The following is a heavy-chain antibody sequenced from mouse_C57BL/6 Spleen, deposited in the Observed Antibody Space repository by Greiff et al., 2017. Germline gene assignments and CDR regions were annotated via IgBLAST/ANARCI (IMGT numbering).Heavy chain of an antibody. Sequence: QVQLKESGPELVKPGASVKISCKASGYAFSSSWMNWVKQRPGKGLEWIGRIYPGDGDTNYNGKFKGKATLTADKSSSTAYMQLSSLTSEDSAVYFCARSPHYYGSSYVYFDYWGQGTTLTVSS. CDR2: IYPGDGDT. J-gene: IGHJ2*01. CDR3: ARSPHYYGSSYVYFDY. D-gene: IGHD1-1*01. CDR1: GYAFSSSW. V-gene: IGHV1-82*01.